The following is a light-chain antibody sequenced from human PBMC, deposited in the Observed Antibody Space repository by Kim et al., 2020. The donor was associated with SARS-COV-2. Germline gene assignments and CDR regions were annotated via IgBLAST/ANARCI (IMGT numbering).Light chain of an antibody. V-gene: IGLV3-21*04. CDR1: NIASKS. J-gene: IGLJ3*02. Sequence: APRKTGTINWEGNNIASKSVHWHQERPGQAPVVVIRYDSGRPSGIPERFSGSNSENTATLTISSVEAGDEADYYCQVWDAVSDHGVFGGGTQLTVL. CDR2: YDS. CDR3: QVWDAVSDHGV.